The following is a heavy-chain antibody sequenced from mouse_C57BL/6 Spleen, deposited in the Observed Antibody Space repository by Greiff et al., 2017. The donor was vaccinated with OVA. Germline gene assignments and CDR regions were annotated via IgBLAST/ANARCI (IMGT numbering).Heavy chain of an antibody. D-gene: IGHD2-3*01. CDR2: IYPRSGNT. CDR1: GYTFTSYG. J-gene: IGHJ1*03. Sequence: QVQLQQSGAELARPGASVKLSCKASGYTFTSYGISWVKQRTGQGLEWIGEIYPRSGNTYYNEKFKGKATLTADKSSSTAYMEIRSLTSEDSAVYFCATPLYDGFRYFDVWGTGTTVTVSS. V-gene: IGHV1-81*01. CDR3: ATPLYDGFRYFDV.